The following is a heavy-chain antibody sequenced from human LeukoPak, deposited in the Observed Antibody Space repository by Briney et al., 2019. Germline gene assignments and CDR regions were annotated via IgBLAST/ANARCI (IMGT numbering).Heavy chain of an antibody. CDR3: ATVDTAMPDMIFDY. CDR1: GGSISSSSW. CDR2: IYHSGST. V-gene: IGHV4-4*02. D-gene: IGHD5-18*01. Sequence: SGTLSLTCAVSGGSISSSSWWSWVRQPPGKGLEWIGEIYHSGSTNYNPSLKSRVTISVDKSKNQFSLKLSSVTAADTAVYYCATVDTAMPDMIFDYWGQGTLVTVSS. J-gene: IGHJ4*02.